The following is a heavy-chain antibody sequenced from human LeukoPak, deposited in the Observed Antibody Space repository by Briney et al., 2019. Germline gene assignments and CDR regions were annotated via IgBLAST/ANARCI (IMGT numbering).Heavy chain of an antibody. J-gene: IGHJ5*02. CDR3: ATAPYEYIWGTYRTNWFDP. D-gene: IGHD3-16*02. Sequence: PSQTLSLTCTVSGGAISSGDYYWSWTRQPPGKGLEWIGYSYYSGNTYYNPSLKSRVTISMDTSKNQFSLKLNSMTAADTAVYYCATAPYEYIWGTYRTNWFDPWGQGTLVTVSS. CDR1: GGAISSGDYY. V-gene: IGHV4-30-4*01. CDR2: SYYSGNT.